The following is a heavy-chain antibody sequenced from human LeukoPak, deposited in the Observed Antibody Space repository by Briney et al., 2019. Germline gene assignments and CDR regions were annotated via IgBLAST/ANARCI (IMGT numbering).Heavy chain of an antibody. CDR3: ARGKWELLGGAFDI. Sequence: SETLSLTCAVYGGSFSGYYWSWIRQPPGKGLEWIGEINHSGGTNYNPSLKSRVTISVDTSKNQFSLKLSSVTAADTAVYYCARGKWELLGGAFDIWGQGTMVTVSS. D-gene: IGHD1-26*01. V-gene: IGHV4-34*01. CDR2: INHSGGT. CDR1: GGSFSGYY. J-gene: IGHJ3*02.